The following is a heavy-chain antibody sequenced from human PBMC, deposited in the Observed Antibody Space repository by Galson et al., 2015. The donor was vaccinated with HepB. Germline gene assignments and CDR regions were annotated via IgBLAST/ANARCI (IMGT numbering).Heavy chain of an antibody. Sequence: CAISGDSVSSNSAAWNWIRQSPSRGLEWLGRTYHRSKWYNDYAVSVKSRITINPDTSKNQFSLQLNSVTPEDTAVYYCARVRIAVAGSYYFDYWGQGTLVTVSS. D-gene: IGHD6-19*01. CDR2: TYHRSKWYN. CDR3: ARVRIAVAGSYYFDY. V-gene: IGHV6-1*01. CDR1: GDSVSSNSAA. J-gene: IGHJ4*02.